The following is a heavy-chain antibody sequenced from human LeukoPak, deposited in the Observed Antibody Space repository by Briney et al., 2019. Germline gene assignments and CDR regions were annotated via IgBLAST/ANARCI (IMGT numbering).Heavy chain of an antibody. V-gene: IGHV3-74*01. J-gene: IGHJ4*02. CDR1: GFTFVDYW. D-gene: IGHD6-13*01. CDR3: AREAAAGGGYTDY. CDR2: INNDGGGT. Sequence: PGGSLRLSCTASGFTFVDYWIHWVRQAPGKGLVWVSRINNDGGGTIYADSVRGRFTISRDNAKNTLYLQMNSLGAEDTAVYYCAREAAAGGGYTDYWGQGTLVTVSS.